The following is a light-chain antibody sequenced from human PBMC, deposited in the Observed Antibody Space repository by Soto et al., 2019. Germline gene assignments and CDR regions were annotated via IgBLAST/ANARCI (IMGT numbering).Light chain of an antibody. CDR3: KQYNSYSRT. J-gene: IGKJ1*01. CDR2: KAS. CDR1: QTISSW. Sequence: DIQMTQSPSTLSGSVGDRVTITCRASQTISSWLAWYQQKPGKAPKLLIYKASTLKSGVPSRFSGSGSGTEFTLTISSLQPDDFATYYCKQYNSYSRTFGQGTKVDIK. V-gene: IGKV1-5*03.